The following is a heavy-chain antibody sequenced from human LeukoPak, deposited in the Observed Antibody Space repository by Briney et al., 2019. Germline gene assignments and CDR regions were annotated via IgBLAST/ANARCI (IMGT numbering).Heavy chain of an antibody. CDR3: ARVDGGPPYYYYYMDV. D-gene: IGHD5-24*01. J-gene: IGHJ6*03. CDR2: MNPNSGNT. CDR1: GYTFTSYD. Sequence: EASVKVSCKASGYTFTSYDINWVRQATGQGLEWMGWMNPNSGNTGYAQKSQGRVTMTRNTSISTAYMELSSLRSEDTAVYYCARVDGGPPYYYYYMDVWGKGTTVTVSS. V-gene: IGHV1-8*01.